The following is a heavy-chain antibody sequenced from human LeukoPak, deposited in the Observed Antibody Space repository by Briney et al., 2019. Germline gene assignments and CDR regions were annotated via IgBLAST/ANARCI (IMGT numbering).Heavy chain of an antibody. D-gene: IGHD2-2*01. CDR3: AKAGGIVPAAFTFYFDY. J-gene: IGHJ4*02. Sequence: GGSLRLSCAASGFSVSSNYMSWVRQAPGKGLERVSAISGSGGSTYYADSVKGRFTISRDNSKNTLYLQMNSLRAEDTAVYYCAKAGGIVPAAFTFYFDYWGQGTLVTVSS. V-gene: IGHV3-23*01. CDR2: ISGSGGST. CDR1: GFSVSSNY.